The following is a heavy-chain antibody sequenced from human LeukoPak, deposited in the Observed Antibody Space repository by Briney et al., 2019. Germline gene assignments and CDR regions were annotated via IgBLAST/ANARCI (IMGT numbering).Heavy chain of an antibody. D-gene: IGHD3/OR15-3a*01. CDR3: ASWTTTNWFDP. CDR1: GDSISSGDYY. CDR2: INTSGST. Sequence: SQTLSLTCTVSGDSISSGDYYWSWIRQPAGKGLEWIGRINTSGSTNYNPSLKSRVTISVDTSKNQFSLKLSSVTAADTAVYYCASWTTTNWFDPWGQGTLVTVSS. V-gene: IGHV4-61*02. J-gene: IGHJ5*02.